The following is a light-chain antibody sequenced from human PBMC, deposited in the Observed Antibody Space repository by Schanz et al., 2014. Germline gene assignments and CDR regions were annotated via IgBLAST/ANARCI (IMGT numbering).Light chain of an antibody. Sequence: EIVLTQSPATLSVSPGERATLSCRASQSVRNDLGWYQQKPGQAPRLLIHATSTRATGIPARFSGSGSGTEFTLTISSLQPDDFATYYCQQYNSYSEWTFGQGTKVEIK. J-gene: IGKJ1*01. CDR3: QQYNSYSEWT. V-gene: IGKV3-15*01. CDR2: ATS. CDR1: QSVRND.